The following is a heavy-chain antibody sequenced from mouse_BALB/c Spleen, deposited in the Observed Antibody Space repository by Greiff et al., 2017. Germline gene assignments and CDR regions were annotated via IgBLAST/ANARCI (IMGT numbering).Heavy chain of an antibody. CDR3: ARGGTTARMDY. D-gene: IGHD1-2*01. CDR1: GYSFTGYF. J-gene: IGHJ4*01. Sequence: EVKLVESGPELVKPGASVKISCKASGYSFTGYFMNWVMQSHGKSLEWIGRINPYNGDTFYNQKFKGKATLTVDKSSSTAHMELRSLASEDSAVYYCARGGTTARMDYWGQGTSVTVSS. CDR2: INPYNGDT. V-gene: IGHV1-20*02.